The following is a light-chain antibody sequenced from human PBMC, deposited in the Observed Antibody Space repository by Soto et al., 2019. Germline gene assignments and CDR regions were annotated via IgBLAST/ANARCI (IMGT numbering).Light chain of an antibody. Sequence: DIQMTQSPSSLSASIGDRVTITCRASQSISSYLNWYQQKPGKAPKLLMYAVSTLQSGVPSRFSGSGSGTDFTLTISSLQPEDFATYFCQQSYDTPFTFSPGTKVDIK. CDR3: QQSYDTPFT. V-gene: IGKV1-39*01. CDR2: AVS. CDR1: QSISSY. J-gene: IGKJ3*01.